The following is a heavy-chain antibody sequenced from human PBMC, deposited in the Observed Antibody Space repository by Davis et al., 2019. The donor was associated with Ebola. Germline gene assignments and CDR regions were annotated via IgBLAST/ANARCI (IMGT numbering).Heavy chain of an antibody. CDR3: ARDKSISRVTGTDY. CDR1: GFTFSSYW. D-gene: IGHD6-19*01. J-gene: IGHJ4*02. CDR2: INTDGSGT. V-gene: IGHV3-74*03. Sequence: GESLKLSCAASGFTFSSYWMHWVRQDPVKGLVWVSLINTDGSGTAYADSVKGRFTVSRDNAKNTLSLQMNSLRAEDTAIYYCARDKSISRVTGTDYWGQGTLVTVSS.